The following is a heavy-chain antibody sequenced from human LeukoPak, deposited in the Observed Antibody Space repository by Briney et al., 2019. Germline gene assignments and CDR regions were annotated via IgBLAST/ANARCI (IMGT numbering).Heavy chain of an antibody. J-gene: IGHJ4*02. CDR3: AREAGDYHPPSIDY. CDR1: GYTFTSYG. D-gene: IGHD4-17*01. CDR2: ISAYNGNT. V-gene: IGHV1-18*01. Sequence: ASVKVSCKASGYTFTSYGISWVRQAPGQGLEWMGWISAYNGNTNYAQKLQGRVTMTTDTSTSTAYMELRRLRSDGTAVYYCAREAGDYHPPSIDYWGQGTLVTVSS.